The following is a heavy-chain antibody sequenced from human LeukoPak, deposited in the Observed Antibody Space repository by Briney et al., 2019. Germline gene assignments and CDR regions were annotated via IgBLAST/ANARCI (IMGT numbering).Heavy chain of an antibody. D-gene: IGHD3-10*01. V-gene: IGHV3-74*01. Sequence: PGGPLRLSCAASKFTFNNYWKYWARQAPGKGPVWVSRINSEGVSTAYADSVKGRFTISRDNAKNTLYLQMNSLRAEDTAVYYCASASTGVTLDYWGQGTLVTVSS. CDR2: INSEGVST. CDR3: ASASTGVTLDY. CDR1: KFTFNNYW. J-gene: IGHJ4*02.